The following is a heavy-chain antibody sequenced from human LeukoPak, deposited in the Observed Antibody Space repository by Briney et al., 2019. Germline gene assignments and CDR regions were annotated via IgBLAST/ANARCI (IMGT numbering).Heavy chain of an antibody. CDR1: GGTFSSYA. D-gene: IGHD3-22*01. CDR3: ARGYMGSSGYSYAFDI. CDR2: IIPIFGTA. V-gene: IGHV1-69*05. J-gene: IGHJ3*02. Sequence: GASVKVSCKASGGTFSSYAISWVRQAPGQGLEWMGGIIPIFGTANYAQKFQGRVTITTDESASTAYMELSSLRSEDTAVYYCARGYMGSSGYSYAFDIWGQGTMVTVSS.